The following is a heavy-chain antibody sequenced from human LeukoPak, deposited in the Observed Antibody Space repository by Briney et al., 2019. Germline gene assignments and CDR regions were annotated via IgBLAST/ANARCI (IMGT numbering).Heavy chain of an antibody. J-gene: IGHJ6*03. CDR3: AKARLWFGEYYMDV. Sequence: GGSLRLSCEASEFTFSSYWMSWVRQAPGKGLEWVSAISGSGGSTYYADSVKGRFTIARDNSKNTLYLQMNSLRAEDTAVYYCAKARLWFGEYYMDVWGKGTTVTISS. V-gene: IGHV3-23*01. CDR1: EFTFSSYW. CDR2: ISGSGGST. D-gene: IGHD3-10*01.